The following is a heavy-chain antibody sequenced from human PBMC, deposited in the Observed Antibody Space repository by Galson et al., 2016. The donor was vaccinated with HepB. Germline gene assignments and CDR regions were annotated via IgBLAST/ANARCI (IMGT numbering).Heavy chain of an antibody. J-gene: IGHJ4*01. V-gene: IGHV3-72*01. Sequence: SLRLSCAASGFTFSDHYMNWVRQAPGKGLEWVARSRNKATGYTTEYSASVKGRFTVSRDVSENSLSLQMNSLKTEDTAVYYCAGNNTMIRGAPRLYWGQGTPVPVSS. CDR2: SRNKATGYTT. CDR1: GFTFSDHY. D-gene: IGHD3-10*01. CDR3: AGNNTMIRGAPRLY.